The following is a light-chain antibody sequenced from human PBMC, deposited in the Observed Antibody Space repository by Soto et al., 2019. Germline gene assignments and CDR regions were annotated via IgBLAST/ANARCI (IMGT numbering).Light chain of an antibody. CDR1: QSVTTF. V-gene: IGKV3-11*01. CDR3: QQRTNWPLT. J-gene: IGKJ4*01. CDR2: DAS. Sequence: EIVLTQSPVTLSLSPGERATLSCRASQSVTTFLAWYQQKPGQAPRLLIYDASKRATGIPARFSGSGSGTDLTLTISSLEPEDFALYYCQQRTNWPLTFGGGTKVEIK.